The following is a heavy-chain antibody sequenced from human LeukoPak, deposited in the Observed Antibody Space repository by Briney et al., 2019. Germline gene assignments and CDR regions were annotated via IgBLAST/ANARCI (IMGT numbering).Heavy chain of an antibody. V-gene: IGHV3-48*03. D-gene: IGHD1-14*01. J-gene: IGHJ4*02. CDR3: AKPAKTDYADY. CDR1: GFTFSSYE. CDR2: ISSGSTI. Sequence: GGSLRLSCAASGFTFSSYEMNWVRQAPGKGLEWVSYISSGSTIYYADSVKGRFTISRDNAKNSLYLQMNSLRAEDTALYYCAKPAKTDYADYWGQGTLVTVSS.